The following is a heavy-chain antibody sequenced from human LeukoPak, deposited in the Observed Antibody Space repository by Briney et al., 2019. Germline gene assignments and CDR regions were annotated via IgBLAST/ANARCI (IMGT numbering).Heavy chain of an antibody. CDR3: ARASDWAVIDY. V-gene: IGHV3-74*01. CDR1: GFTFRNYW. CDR2: INSDGSIT. D-gene: IGHD3-9*01. J-gene: IGHJ4*02. Sequence: PGGSLRLSCAASGFTFRNYWMHWVRQAPGKGLVWVSRINSDGSITSHADSVKGRFTSSRDNAKNTLYLQMNSLRVEDTAAYYCARASDWAVIDYWGQGTLVTVSS.